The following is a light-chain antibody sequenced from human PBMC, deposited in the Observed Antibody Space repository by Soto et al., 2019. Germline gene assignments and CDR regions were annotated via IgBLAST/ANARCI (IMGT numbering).Light chain of an antibody. CDR2: GAS. CDR1: QSVRSSY. V-gene: IGKV3-20*01. Sequence: EIVLTQSPGTLSLSPGERAPLSCRASQSVRSSYLAWYQQKPGQAPRLLIYGASTRATGIPDRFSGSGSGTDFTLTISRLEPEDFAVYYCQQYGSSPTFGQGTKVEIK. J-gene: IGKJ1*01. CDR3: QQYGSSPT.